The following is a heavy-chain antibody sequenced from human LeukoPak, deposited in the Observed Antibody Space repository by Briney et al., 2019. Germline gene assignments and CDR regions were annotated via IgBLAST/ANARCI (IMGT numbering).Heavy chain of an antibody. J-gene: IGHJ4*02. CDR1: GFTFSSSA. Sequence: GGSLRLSCAGPGFTFSSSAMNWVRQVPGKGLDWVSSIDYDSSHIYYAASVRGRFSISRDNARDSVYLQMDSLRADDTAVYYCARDPERYLRMGHYDYWGQGTLVIVSS. V-gene: IGHV3-21*01. D-gene: IGHD3-16*01. CDR2: IDYDSSHI. CDR3: ARDPERYLRMGHYDY.